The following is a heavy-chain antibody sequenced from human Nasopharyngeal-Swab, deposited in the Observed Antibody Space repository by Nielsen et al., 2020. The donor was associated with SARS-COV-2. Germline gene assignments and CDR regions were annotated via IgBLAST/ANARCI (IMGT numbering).Heavy chain of an antibody. J-gene: IGHJ6*02. CDR1: GGTFSSYA. CDR2: IIPIFGTA. V-gene: IGHV1-69*13. CDR3: ARPGGQQLANDYYYGMDV. D-gene: IGHD6-13*01. Sequence: SVKVSCKASGGTFSSYAISWVRQPPGQGLEWMGGIIPIFGTANYAQKFQGRVTITADESTSTAYMELSSLRSEDTAVYYCARPGGQQLANDYYYGMDVWGQGATVTVSS.